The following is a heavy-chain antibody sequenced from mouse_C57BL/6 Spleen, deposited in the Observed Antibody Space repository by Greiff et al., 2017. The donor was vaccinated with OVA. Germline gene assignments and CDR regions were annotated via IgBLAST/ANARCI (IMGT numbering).Heavy chain of an antibody. J-gene: IGHJ4*01. D-gene: IGHD2-4*01. CDR1: GYTFTSYW. CDR3: AREEDYAYAMDY. V-gene: IGHV1-61*01. CDR2: IYPSDSET. Sequence: QVQLKQPGAELVRPGSSVKLSCKASGYTFTSYWMDWVKQRPGQGLEWIGNIYPSDSETHYNQKFKDKATLTVDKSSSTAYMQLSSLTSEDSAVYYCAREEDYAYAMDYWGQGTSVTVSS.